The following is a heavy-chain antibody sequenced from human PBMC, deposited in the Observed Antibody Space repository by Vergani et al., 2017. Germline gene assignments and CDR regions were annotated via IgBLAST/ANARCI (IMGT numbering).Heavy chain of an antibody. Sequence: QVQLVQSGAEVKKPGAPVKVSCKASGYTLTSYGISWVRQAPGQGLEWMGWISAYNGNTNYAQKLQGRVTMTTDTSTSPAYMELRSLRSDDTGVYYWARVAYNWNDVGWFDPWGQGTLVTVSS. D-gene: IGHD1-20*01. CDR1: GYTLTSYG. CDR3: ARVAYNWNDVGWFDP. J-gene: IGHJ5*02. CDR2: ISAYNGNT. V-gene: IGHV1-18*01.